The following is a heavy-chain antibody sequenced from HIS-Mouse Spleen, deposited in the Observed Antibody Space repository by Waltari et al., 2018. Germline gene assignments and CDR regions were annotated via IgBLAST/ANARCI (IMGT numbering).Heavy chain of an antibody. Sequence: QLQLQESGPGLVKPSETLSLTCTVSGGAISSTSYYWGWLRQPPGKGLEWIGSIYYSGSTYYNPSLKSRVTISVDTSKNQFSLKLSSVTAADTAVYYCARDPRWNDGIDYWGQGTLVTVSS. J-gene: IGHJ4*02. CDR2: IYYSGST. V-gene: IGHV4-39*07. CDR1: GGAISSTSYY. D-gene: IGHD1-1*01. CDR3: ARDPRWNDGIDY.